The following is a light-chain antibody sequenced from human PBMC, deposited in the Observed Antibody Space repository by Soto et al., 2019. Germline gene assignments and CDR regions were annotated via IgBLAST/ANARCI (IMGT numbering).Light chain of an antibody. CDR1: QSVSSY. Sequence: EIVSTQSPATLSLSPGERATLSCRASQSVSSYLAWYQQKPGQAPRLLIYDASNRATGIPARFSGSGSGTDFTLTINSLEPEDFAVYYCQKRSNWPSITFGQGTRLEIK. CDR2: DAS. J-gene: IGKJ5*01. CDR3: QKRSNWPSIT. V-gene: IGKV3-11*01.